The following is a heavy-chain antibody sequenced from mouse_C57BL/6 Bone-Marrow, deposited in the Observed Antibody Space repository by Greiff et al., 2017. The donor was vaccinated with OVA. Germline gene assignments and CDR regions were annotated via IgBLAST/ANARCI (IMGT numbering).Heavy chain of an antibody. Sequence: QVQLQQPGAELVKPGASVKMSCKASGYTFTSYWITWVTQRPGQGLEWIGDIYPGSGSTNSNEKFKSKATLTVDTSSSTAYMQLSSLTSEDSAVYNCARDDGRLGFAYWGQGTLVTVSA. CDR3: ARDDGRLGFAY. CDR1: GYTFTSYW. CDR2: IYPGSGST. D-gene: IGHD2-3*01. V-gene: IGHV1-55*01. J-gene: IGHJ3*01.